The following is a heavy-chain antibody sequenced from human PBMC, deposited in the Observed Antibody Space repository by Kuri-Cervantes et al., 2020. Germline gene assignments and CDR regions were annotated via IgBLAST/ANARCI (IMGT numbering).Heavy chain of an antibody. CDR3: AREWLN. D-gene: IGHD5-12*01. CDR2: ISSDSKNI. V-gene: IGHV3-48*02. Sequence: GGSLRLSCAASGFISSDYGMNWVRQAPGKGLEWLSHISSDSKNIYYADSVRGRFTISRDNAKNSLYLQMNSLRDEDTAVYYCAREWLNWGQGTLVTVSS. CDR1: GFISSDYG. J-gene: IGHJ4*02.